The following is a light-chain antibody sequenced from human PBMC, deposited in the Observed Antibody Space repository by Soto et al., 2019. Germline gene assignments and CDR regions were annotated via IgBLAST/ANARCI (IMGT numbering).Light chain of an antibody. CDR2: AAS. J-gene: IGKJ4*01. V-gene: IGKV1-27*01. Sequence: DIQMTQSPSSLSASVGDRVIITCRASQGISNYLACYQQKPGKVPKLLICAASTLQSGVPSRFSGSGSGTDFTLTISSLQPEDVATYYCQKYNSAPLTFGGGTKVEIK. CDR1: QGISNY. CDR3: QKYNSAPLT.